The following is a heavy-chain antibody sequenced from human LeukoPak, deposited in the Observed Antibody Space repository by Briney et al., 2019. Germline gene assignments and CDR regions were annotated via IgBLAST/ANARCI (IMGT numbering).Heavy chain of an antibody. CDR3: ASYYDSSGYYWPLGYYYYYMDV. D-gene: IGHD3-22*01. CDR2: IIPIFGTA. CDR1: GGTFSSYA. Sequence: SVTVSCKASGGTFSSYAISWVRQAPGQGLEWMGGIIPIFGTANYAQKFQGRVTITTDESTSTAYMELSSLRSEDTAVYYCASYYDSSGYYWPLGYYYYYMDVWGKGTTVTVSS. J-gene: IGHJ6*03. V-gene: IGHV1-69*05.